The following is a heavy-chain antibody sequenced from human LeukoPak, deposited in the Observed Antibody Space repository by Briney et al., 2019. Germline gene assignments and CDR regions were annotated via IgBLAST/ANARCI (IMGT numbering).Heavy chain of an antibody. CDR2: INHSGST. D-gene: IGHD3-10*01. J-gene: IGHJ6*04. Sequence: SETLSLTCAVYSGSFSGYYWSWIRQPPGKGLEWIGEINHSGSTNYNPSLKSRVTISVDTSKNQFSLKLSSVTAADTAVYYCARVGRWFGELVGYYYYYGMDVWGKGTTVTVSS. CDR3: ARVGRWFGELVGYYYYYGMDV. V-gene: IGHV4-34*01. CDR1: SGSFSGYY.